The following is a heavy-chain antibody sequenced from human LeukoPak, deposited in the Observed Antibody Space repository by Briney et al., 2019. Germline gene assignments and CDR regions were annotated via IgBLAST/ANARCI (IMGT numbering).Heavy chain of an antibody. V-gene: IGHV3-9*01. CDR2: ISWNSGSI. D-gene: IGHD3-22*01. Sequence: GRSLRLSCAASGFTFDDYAVHWVRQAPGKGPEWVSGISWNSGSIGYADSVKGRFTISRDNAKNSLYLQMNSLRAGDTALYYCAKDVRSYYDSSGTSYMDVWGKGTTVTVSS. CDR1: GFTFDDYA. J-gene: IGHJ6*03. CDR3: AKDVRSYYDSSGTSYMDV.